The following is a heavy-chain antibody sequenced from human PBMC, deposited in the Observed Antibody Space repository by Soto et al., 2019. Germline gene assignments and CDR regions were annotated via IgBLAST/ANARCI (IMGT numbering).Heavy chain of an antibody. D-gene: IGHD3-16*01. J-gene: IGHJ3*02. CDR1: GYTLTELS. Sequence: QVQLVQSGAEVKKPGASVKVSCKVSGYTLTELSMHWVRQAPGKGLEWMGGFDPEDGETIYAQKFQGSVTMTEDTSKDTAYMEVGSLRFEETAVYYWATLGFYDYIGGSYKGRAFDIWGQGTMVAVSS. CDR2: FDPEDGET. V-gene: IGHV1-24*01. CDR3: ATLGFYDYIGGSYKGRAFDI.